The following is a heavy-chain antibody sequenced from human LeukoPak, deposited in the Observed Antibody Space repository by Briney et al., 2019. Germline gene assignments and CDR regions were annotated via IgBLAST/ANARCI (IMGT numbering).Heavy chain of an antibody. J-gene: IGHJ4*02. CDR2: ISWNSGSI. D-gene: IGHD3-22*01. CDR1: GFTFDDYA. CDR3: AKATGGYYDSSGPLDY. V-gene: IGHV3-9*01. Sequence: GGSLRLSCAASGFTFDDYAMPWVRQAPGKGLEWVSGISWNSGSIGYADSVKGRFTISRDNAKNSLYLQMNSLRAEDTALYYCAKATGGYYDSSGPLDYWGQGTLVTVSS.